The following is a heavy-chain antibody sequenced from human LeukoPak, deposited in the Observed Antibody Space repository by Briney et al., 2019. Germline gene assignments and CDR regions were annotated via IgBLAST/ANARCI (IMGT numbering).Heavy chain of an antibody. V-gene: IGHV4-61*02. CDR2: TTPSGST. J-gene: IGHJ3*01. D-gene: IGHD1-26*01. CDR1: GGSITSGNYF. CDR3: TRDGRRGTFGDAFDL. Sequence: SETLSLTCTVSGGSITSGNYFWSWIRQPAGKGLEWIGRTTPSGSTNYNPSLKSRVTTSVDTSNNQFSLRLSSVTAADTAVYYCTRDGRRGTFGDAFDLWGQGTIITVSS.